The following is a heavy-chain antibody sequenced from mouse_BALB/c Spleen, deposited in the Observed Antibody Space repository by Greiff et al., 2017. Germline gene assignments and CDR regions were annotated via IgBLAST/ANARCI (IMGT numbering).Heavy chain of an antibody. CDR1: GFTFSSYA. CDR2: ISSGGST. CDR3: AREYYYAMDY. Sequence: EVKLMESGGGLVKPGGSLKLSCAASGFTFSSYAMSWVRQTPEKRLEWVASISSGGSTYYPDSVKGRFTISRDNARNILYLQMSSLRSEDTAMYYCAREYYYAMDYWGQGTSVTVSS. J-gene: IGHJ4*01. V-gene: IGHV5-6-5*01.